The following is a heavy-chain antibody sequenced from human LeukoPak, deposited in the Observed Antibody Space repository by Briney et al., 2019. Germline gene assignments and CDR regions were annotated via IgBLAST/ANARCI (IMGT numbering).Heavy chain of an antibody. CDR1: GYTFTSYD. CDR2: MNPNSGNT. Sequence: GASVKVSCKASGYTFTSYDINWVRQATGQGLEWTGWMNPNSGNTGYAQKFQGRVTMTRNTSISTAYMELSSLRSEDTAVYYCARGPSRITMVRGVMDWFDPWGQGTLVTVSS. D-gene: IGHD3-10*01. CDR3: ARGPSRITMVRGVMDWFDP. V-gene: IGHV1-8*01. J-gene: IGHJ5*02.